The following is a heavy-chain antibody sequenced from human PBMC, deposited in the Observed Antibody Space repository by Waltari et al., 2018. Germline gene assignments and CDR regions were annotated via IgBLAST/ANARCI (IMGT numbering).Heavy chain of an antibody. Sequence: EVQLVESGGGLVQPGGSLRLSCAASGFTFSDHYMDWVRKAPGKGLEWVGRTRNKANSYPTEYAASVKGRFTISRDDSKNSLYLQMNSLKTEDTAVYYCAREWWSGPFHHAFDIWGQGTMVTVSS. V-gene: IGHV3-72*01. CDR1: GFTFSDHY. J-gene: IGHJ3*02. CDR3: AREWWSGPFHHAFDI. CDR2: TRNKANSYPT. D-gene: IGHD3-3*01.